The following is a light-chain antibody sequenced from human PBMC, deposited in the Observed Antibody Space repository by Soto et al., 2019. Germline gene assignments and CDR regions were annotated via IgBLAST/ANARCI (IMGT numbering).Light chain of an antibody. CDR2: GVS. Sequence: QSVLTQPPSASGSLGQSVTIPCTGTSSDVGDYNYVSWYQQHPGKVPKLMISGVSERPSGVPDRFSGSKSGNTASLTISGLQAEDEADYYCCSYVDTDTWVFGGGTKLTVL. V-gene: IGLV2-11*01. CDR1: SSDVGDYNY. J-gene: IGLJ3*02. CDR3: CSYVDTDTWV.